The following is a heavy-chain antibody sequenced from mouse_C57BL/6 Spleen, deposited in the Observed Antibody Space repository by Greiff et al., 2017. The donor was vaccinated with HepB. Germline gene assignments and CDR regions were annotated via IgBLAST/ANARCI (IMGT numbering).Heavy chain of an antibody. CDR2: ITHSGET. J-gene: IGHJ3*01. Sequence: QVQLKESGPGLVKPSQSLFLTCSITGFPITSGYYWIWIRQSPGNPLEWMGYITHSGETFYNPSLQSPISITRETSTNQFFLQLNSVTTEDTAMYYCAGAYGYPGAFAYWGQGTLVTVSA. CDR1: GFPITSGYY. V-gene: IGHV12-3*01. D-gene: IGHD2-2*01. CDR3: AGAYGYPGAFAY.